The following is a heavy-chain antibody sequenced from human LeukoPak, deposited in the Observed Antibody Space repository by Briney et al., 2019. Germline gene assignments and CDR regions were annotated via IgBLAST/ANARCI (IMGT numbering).Heavy chain of an antibody. CDR3: AKLLNDYGDYYFDY. V-gene: IGHV3-23*01. CDR2: ISGSGSNT. Sequence: GGSLRLSCVASGFIFGTYGMSWIRQAPGKGLEWVSAISGSGSNTFYTDSVKGRFTMSRDNSKNTLYLQMNNLRAEDTAVYYCAKLLNDYGDYYFDYWGQGTLVTVSS. J-gene: IGHJ4*02. D-gene: IGHD4-17*01. CDR1: GFIFGTYG.